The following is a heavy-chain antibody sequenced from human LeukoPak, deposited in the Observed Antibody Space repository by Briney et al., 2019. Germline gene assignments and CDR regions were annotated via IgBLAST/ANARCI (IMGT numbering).Heavy chain of an antibody. V-gene: IGHV1-69*05. D-gene: IGHD5-24*01. CDR3: ARVVAMATTNAPFDY. J-gene: IGHJ4*02. Sequence: ASVKVSCKASGGTFSSYAISWVRQAPGQGLEWMGGIIPIFGTANYAQKFQGRVTITTDESTSTAYMELSSLRPEDTAVYYCARVVAMATTNAPFDYWGQGTLVTVSS. CDR1: GGTFSSYA. CDR2: IIPIFGTA.